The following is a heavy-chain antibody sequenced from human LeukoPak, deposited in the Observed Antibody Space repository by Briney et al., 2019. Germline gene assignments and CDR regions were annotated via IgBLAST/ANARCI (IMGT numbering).Heavy chain of an antibody. V-gene: IGHV3-9*01. J-gene: IGHJ6*02. Sequence: AGGSLRLSCAASGFTFDDYAMHWVRQAPGKVLQWFSVIILNSGSIGYADSVKGRFTISRDNAKNSLYLQMNSLRAEDTALYYCAKASRPYSSSWYDYYGMDVWGQGTTVTVSS. CDR3: AKASRPYSSSWYDYYGMDV. D-gene: IGHD6-13*01. CDR2: IILNSGSI. CDR1: GFTFDDYA.